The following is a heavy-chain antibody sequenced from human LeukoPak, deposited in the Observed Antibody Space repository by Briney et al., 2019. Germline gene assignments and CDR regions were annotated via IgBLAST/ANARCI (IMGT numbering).Heavy chain of an antibody. Sequence: GASVKVSCKASGYTFTSYYMHWVRQAPGQGLEWMGIINPSGGSTSYAQKFQGRVTMTRDTSTSTVYMELSSLRSEDTAVYYCARDPVSGVNMIASGYYFDYGGQGTLVTVSS. CDR3: ARDPVSGVNMIASGYYFDY. CDR2: INPSGGST. D-gene: IGHD3-22*01. J-gene: IGHJ4*02. V-gene: IGHV1-46*01. CDR1: GYTFTSYY.